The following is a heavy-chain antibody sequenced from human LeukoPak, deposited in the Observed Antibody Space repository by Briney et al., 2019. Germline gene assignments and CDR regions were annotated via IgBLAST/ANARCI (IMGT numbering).Heavy chain of an antibody. V-gene: IGHV3-23*01. CDR3: AKDYNGPFDY. J-gene: IGHJ4*02. CDR2: ISGSGDNT. Sequence: GGSLRLSCAASGFTFNNYAMSWVRQAPGKGLEWASTISGSGDNTYYADSVKGRFAISRDNSKNTLYLQMNSLRAEDTAVYYCAKDYNGPFDYWGQGTLVTVSS. CDR1: GFTFNNYA. D-gene: IGHD2-8*01.